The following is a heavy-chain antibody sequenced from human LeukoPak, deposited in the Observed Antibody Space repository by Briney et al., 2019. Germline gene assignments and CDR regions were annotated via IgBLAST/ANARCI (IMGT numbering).Heavy chain of an antibody. CDR3: ARCDSVTALDY. Sequence: SETLSLTCTVSGDSIRNYYWSWLRQPPGKGLEWIGYIHYSGGTNYIPSLKSRVTISLDTSKNQFSLKLNSMTAADTAVYYCARCDSVTALDYWGQGILVTVSS. V-gene: IGHV4-59*01. CDR2: IHYSGGT. D-gene: IGHD5-18*01. J-gene: IGHJ4*02. CDR1: GDSIRNYY.